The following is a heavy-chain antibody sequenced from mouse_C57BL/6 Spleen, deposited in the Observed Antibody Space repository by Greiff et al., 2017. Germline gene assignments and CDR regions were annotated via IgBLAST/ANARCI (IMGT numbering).Heavy chain of an antibody. CDR1: GFTFSSYA. V-gene: IGHV5-4*01. Sequence: EVQRVESGGGLVKPGGSLKLSCAASGFTFSSYAMSWVRQIPEKRLEWVATISGGGSYTYYPDNVKGRFTLSRDNAKHNLYLQMSHLKSEDTAMYYCARDRVTRGYFDDWGKGTTLTVSS. CDR3: ARDRVTRGYFDD. CDR2: ISGGGSYT. D-gene: IGHD2-13*01. J-gene: IGHJ2*01.